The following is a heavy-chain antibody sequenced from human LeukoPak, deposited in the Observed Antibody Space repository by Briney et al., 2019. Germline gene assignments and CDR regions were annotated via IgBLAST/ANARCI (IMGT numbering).Heavy chain of an antibody. J-gene: IGHJ1*01. V-gene: IGHV3-23*01. CDR1: GFTFSSFA. CDR3: AREAPLCGGDCSRPFQH. D-gene: IGHD2-21*02. CDR2: ISQSSTAT. Sequence: GGSLRLSCVASGFTFSSFAKSWVRQAPGKGLEWVSAISQSSTATYYGDSVKGRSSISRDDSKYTVYLQINSLRAEDTAVYYCAREAPLCGGDCSRPFQHWGQGTLVTVSS.